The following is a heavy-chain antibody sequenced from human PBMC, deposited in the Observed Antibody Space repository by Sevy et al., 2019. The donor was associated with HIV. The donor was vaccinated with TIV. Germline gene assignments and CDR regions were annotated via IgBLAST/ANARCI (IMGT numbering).Heavy chain of an antibody. CDR1: GFRFSDYY. Sequence: GGCLRLSCEASGFRFSDYYMYWIRVAPGKGLECVSYISPSGITKYYADSVKGRFTISRDFAKNSLSLQMNSLKADDTAVYFCARGMGWIQTWLPDYWGQGTLVTVSS. CDR2: ISPSGITK. V-gene: IGHV3-11*01. CDR3: ARGMGWIQTWLPDY. D-gene: IGHD5-18*01. J-gene: IGHJ4*02.